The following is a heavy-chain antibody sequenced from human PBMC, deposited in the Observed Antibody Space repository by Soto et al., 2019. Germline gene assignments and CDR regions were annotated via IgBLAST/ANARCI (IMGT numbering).Heavy chain of an antibody. CDR1: GYTFTNFG. V-gene: IGHV1-18*01. CDR2: INPYNGDT. D-gene: IGHD2-2*01. Sequence: QIQLVQSGAEVKKPGASVKVSCKASGYTFTNFGLTWVRQAPGQGLEWMGWINPYNGDTSYAQKFQGRVTVTTDTYTSTAYMELRSLRSDDTAVYYCAKGYCSTGRCYGYYGMDVWGQGTTVTVSS. CDR3: AKGYCSTGRCYGYYGMDV. J-gene: IGHJ6*02.